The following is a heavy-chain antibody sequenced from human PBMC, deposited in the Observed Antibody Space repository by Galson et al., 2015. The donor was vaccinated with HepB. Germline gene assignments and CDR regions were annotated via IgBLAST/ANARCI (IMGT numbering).Heavy chain of an antibody. V-gene: IGHV6-1*01. J-gene: IGHJ4*02. Sequence: CAISGDSVSSDSTAWNWIRQSPSRGLEWLGRTYYRSEWYSDYAVSVKSRITINPDTSKNQFSLQLNSVTPEDTAVYYCARGGARPFDYWGQGTLVTVSS. CDR3: ARGGARPFDY. CDR2: TYYRSEWYS. CDR1: GDSVSSDSTA. D-gene: IGHD3-16*01.